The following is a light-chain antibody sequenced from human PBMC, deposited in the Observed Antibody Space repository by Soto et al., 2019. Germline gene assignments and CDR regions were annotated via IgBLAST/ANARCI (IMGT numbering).Light chain of an antibody. CDR2: ATN. Sequence: QSALTQPASVSGSRGQSITISCSGTSGDIGTYNLVSWFQQRPGNAPELIIYATNKRPSGVSDRFSGSRSGHTASLTISGLQAEDECDYYCSSSAGSFTWVFGGGTKLTVL. CDR1: SGDIGTYNL. CDR3: SSSAGSFTWV. V-gene: IGLV2-23*01. J-gene: IGLJ3*02.